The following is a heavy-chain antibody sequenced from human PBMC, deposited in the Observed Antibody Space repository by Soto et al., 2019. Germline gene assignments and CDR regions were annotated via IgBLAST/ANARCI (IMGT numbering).Heavy chain of an antibody. J-gene: IGHJ5*02. Sequence: KPSETLSLTCSVSGGSINSDDSFWGWVRQSPGKGLEWIGSLYYGGSTFYNPSLKSRVTISLDTSTNQFSLRLTSVTTADTAIYYCARQLPVGATSWFDPWGQGTLVTVSS. CDR2: LYYGGST. CDR1: GGSINSDDSF. CDR3: ARQLPVGATSWFDP. D-gene: IGHD1-26*01. V-gene: IGHV4-39*01.